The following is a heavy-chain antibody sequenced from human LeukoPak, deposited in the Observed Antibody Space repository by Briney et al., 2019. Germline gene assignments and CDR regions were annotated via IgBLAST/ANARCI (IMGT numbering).Heavy chain of an antibody. CDR3: ARAARQDQPRREYFQH. J-gene: IGHJ1*01. CDR2: INPNSGGT. Sequence: GASVKVSCKASGYTFTGYYMHWVRQAPGQGLEWMGWINPNSGGTNYAQKFQGRVTMTRDTSISTAYMELSRLRSDDTAVYYCARAARQDQPRREYFQHWGQGTLVTVSS. CDR1: GYTFTGYY. D-gene: IGHD2-2*01. V-gene: IGHV1-2*02.